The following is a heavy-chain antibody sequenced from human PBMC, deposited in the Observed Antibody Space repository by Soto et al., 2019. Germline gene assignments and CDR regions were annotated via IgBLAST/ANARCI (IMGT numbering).Heavy chain of an antibody. CDR3: ARSSHCTNGVCYWYFDL. CDR1: GFTFSSYD. D-gene: IGHD2-8*01. V-gene: IGHV3-13*05. J-gene: IGHJ2*01. CDR2: IGTAGDP. Sequence: EVQLVESGGGLVQPGGSLRLSCAASGFTFSSYDMHWVRQATGKGLEWVSAIGTAGDPYYPGSVKGRFTISRENAKNSLYLQMNSLRAGDTAVYYCARSSHCTNGVCYWYFDLWGRGTLVTVCS.